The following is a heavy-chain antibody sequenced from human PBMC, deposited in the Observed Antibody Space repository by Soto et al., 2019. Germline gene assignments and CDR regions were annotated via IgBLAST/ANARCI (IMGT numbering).Heavy chain of an antibody. V-gene: IGHV3-23*01. CDR3: SKNQGIAADFDY. D-gene: IGHD6-13*01. CDR1: GFTFSSYA. Sequence: EVQLLESGGGLVQPGGSLRLSCAASGFTFSSYAMSWVRQAPGKGLEWVSAISGSGGSTYYADSVKGLFTISRDNSKNTLYLQMNSLRAEDTAVYYCSKNQGIAADFDYWGQGTLVTVSS. J-gene: IGHJ4*02. CDR2: ISGSGGST.